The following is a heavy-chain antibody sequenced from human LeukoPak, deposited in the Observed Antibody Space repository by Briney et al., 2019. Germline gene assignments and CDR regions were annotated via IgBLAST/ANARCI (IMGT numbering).Heavy chain of an antibody. CDR3: ARSRRYFDWLAPE. CDR2: INAGNGNT. Sequence: ASVKVSCKASGYTFTSYAMHWVRQAPGQRLEWMGWINAGNGNTKYSQKFQGRVTITRDTSASTAYMELSSLRSEDTAVYYCARSRRYFDWLAPEWGQGTLVTVSS. D-gene: IGHD3-9*01. J-gene: IGHJ4*02. V-gene: IGHV1-3*01. CDR1: GYTFTSYA.